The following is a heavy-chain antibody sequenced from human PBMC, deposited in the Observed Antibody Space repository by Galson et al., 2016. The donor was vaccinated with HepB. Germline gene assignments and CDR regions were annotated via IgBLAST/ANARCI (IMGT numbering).Heavy chain of an antibody. Sequence: SLRLSCAASGFSLSDYGMHWVRQVAAKGLEWVAVARYEGGNEYHEDSVQGRFTISRDHSKNTLYLQMNSLRAEDTAVYYCARAYCTGAGCAAVFDSWGQGTLVTVSS. CDR1: GFSLSDYG. J-gene: IGHJ4*02. CDR2: ARYEGGNE. D-gene: IGHD2-8*02. V-gene: IGHV3-33*01. CDR3: ARAYCTGAGCAAVFDS.